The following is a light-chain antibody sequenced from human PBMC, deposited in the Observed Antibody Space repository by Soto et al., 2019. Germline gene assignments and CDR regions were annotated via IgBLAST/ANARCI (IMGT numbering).Light chain of an antibody. CDR1: ESVSSN. V-gene: IGKV3-15*01. J-gene: IGKJ4*01. Sequence: EIVMTQSPVTLSVSPGERATLSCRASESVSSNLAWYQQKPGQAPRLLIYGSSTRATGIPARFSGSVSGTEFTLTIGGLQSEDFAVYYCQQYNNWPLTFGGGTNVEIK. CDR3: QQYNNWPLT. CDR2: GSS.